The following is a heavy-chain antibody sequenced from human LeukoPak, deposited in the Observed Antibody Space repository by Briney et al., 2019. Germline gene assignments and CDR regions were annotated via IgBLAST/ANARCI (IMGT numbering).Heavy chain of an antibody. CDR3: AKVLAVTSYGAKSVFDH. V-gene: IGHV3-30*02. CDR2: IRYDGSNK. CDR1: GFTFSSYG. J-gene: IGHJ4*02. D-gene: IGHD4-23*01. Sequence: GGSLRLSCAASGFTFSSYGMHWVRQAPGKGLEWVAFIRYDGSNKYYADSVKGRFTISRDNSKNTVYLQMNSLRAEDTAVYYCAKVLAVTSYGAKSVFDHWGQGTLVTVSS.